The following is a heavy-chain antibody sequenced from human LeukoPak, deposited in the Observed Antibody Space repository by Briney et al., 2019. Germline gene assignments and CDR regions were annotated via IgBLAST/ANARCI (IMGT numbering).Heavy chain of an antibody. CDR2: IYYSGST. Sequence: SETLSLTYTVSGGSISSSSYYWGWIRQPPGKGLEWIGSIYYSGSTYYNPSLKSRVTISVDTSKNQFSLKLSSVTAADTAVYYCARAAGTFYLGYWGQGTLVTVSS. V-gene: IGHV4-39*07. J-gene: IGHJ4*02. CDR3: ARAAGTFYLGY. CDR1: GGSISSSSYY. D-gene: IGHD6-13*01.